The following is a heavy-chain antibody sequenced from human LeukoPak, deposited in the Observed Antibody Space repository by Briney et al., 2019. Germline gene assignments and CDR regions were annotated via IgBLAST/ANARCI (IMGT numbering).Heavy chain of an antibody. J-gene: IGHJ3*02. CDR1: GFTFSSYA. CDR3: AKDLYCSGGSCYSVDAFDI. D-gene: IGHD2-15*01. CDR2: ISGSGGST. V-gene: IGHV3-23*01. Sequence: PGGSLRLSCAASGFTFSSYAMSWVRQAPGKGLEWVSAISGSGGSTCYADSVKGRFTISRDNSKNTLYLQMNSLRAEDTAVYYCAKDLYCSGGSCYSVDAFDIWGQGTMVTVSS.